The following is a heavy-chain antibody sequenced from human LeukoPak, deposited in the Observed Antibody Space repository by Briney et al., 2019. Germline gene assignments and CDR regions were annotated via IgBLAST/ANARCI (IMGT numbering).Heavy chain of an antibody. CDR2: IYYSGST. CDR3: ARPQSTITGDFAY. V-gene: IGHV4-39*01. J-gene: IGHJ4*02. D-gene: IGHD4-11*01. Sequence: WVRQPPGKGLEWVGSIYYSGSTYYNPSLKSRVTISVDTSKNQISLKLSSVTAADTAVYYCARPQSTITGDFAYWGQGSLVTVSS.